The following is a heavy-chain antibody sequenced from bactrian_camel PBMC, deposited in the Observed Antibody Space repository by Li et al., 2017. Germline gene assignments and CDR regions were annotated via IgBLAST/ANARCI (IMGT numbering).Heavy chain of an antibody. CDR1: GSIYGTLC. J-gene: IGHJ4*01. Sequence: DVQLVESGGGSVQAGGSLRLSCASSGSIYGTLCMGWVRQAPGKEREGVAAISPGSGRRYYGDSVKGRFTISQDNAKNTVVLQMNNLKPEDTAMYYCAADRFCAYGLASKVADSRYWGKGTQVTVS. D-gene: IGHD6*01. CDR2: ISPGSGRR. CDR3: AADRFCAYGLASKVADSRY. V-gene: IGHV3S40*01.